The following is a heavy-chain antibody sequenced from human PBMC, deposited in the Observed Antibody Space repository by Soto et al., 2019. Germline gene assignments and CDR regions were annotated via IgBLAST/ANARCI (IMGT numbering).Heavy chain of an antibody. CDR1: GYTFTGYY. D-gene: IGHD2-8*01. J-gene: IGHJ4*02. CDR2: INPNSGGT. V-gene: IGHV1-2*04. CDR3: ARDVSFNGSLRGSIFDY. Sequence: GASVKVSCKASGYTFTGYYMHWVRQAPGQGLEWMGWINPNSGGTNYAQKFQGWVTMTRDTSISTAYMELSRLRSDDTAVYYCARDVSFNGSLRGSIFDYWGQGPLVTVSS.